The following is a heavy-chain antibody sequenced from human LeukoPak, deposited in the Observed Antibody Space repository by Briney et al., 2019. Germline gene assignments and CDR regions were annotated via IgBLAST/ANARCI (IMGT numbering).Heavy chain of an antibody. CDR2: ITNSGGST. Sequence: PGGSLRLSCAASGFTFSSYWMSWARQAPGKGLEWVSAITNSGGSTYYADSVKGRFTISRDNSKSTLYLQMNSLTAEDTAVYYCAKRYYYGSGSFDYWGQGTLVTVSS. V-gene: IGHV3-23*01. D-gene: IGHD3-10*01. CDR3: AKRYYYGSGSFDY. CDR1: GFTFSSYW. J-gene: IGHJ4*02.